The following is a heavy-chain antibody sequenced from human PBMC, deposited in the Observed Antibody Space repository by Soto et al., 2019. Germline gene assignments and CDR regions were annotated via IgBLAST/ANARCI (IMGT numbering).Heavy chain of an antibody. D-gene: IGHD2-8*01. CDR3: ATPSGVGNGPDYFDY. CDR1: GYTFTGYY. V-gene: IGHV1-2*02. Sequence: ASVKVSCKTSGYTFTGYYIHCVRQAPGQGLEWMGWINPNSGGTNYAQKFQGRVTMTRDTSISTAYMELSRLRSDDTAVYYCATPSGVGNGPDYFDYWGQGTLVTVSS. J-gene: IGHJ4*02. CDR2: INPNSGGT.